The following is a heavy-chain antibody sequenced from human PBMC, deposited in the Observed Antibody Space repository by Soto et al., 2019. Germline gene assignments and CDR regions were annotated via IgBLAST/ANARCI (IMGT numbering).Heavy chain of an antibody. D-gene: IGHD4-17*01. Sequence: ASVKVSCKASGYTFTSYAMHWVRQAPGQRLEWMGWINAGNGNTKYSQKFQGRVTITRDTSASTAYMELSSLRSEDTAVYYCARSGDYGDYVGWFDPWGQGTLVIVSS. J-gene: IGHJ5*02. CDR3: ARSGDYGDYVGWFDP. V-gene: IGHV1-3*01. CDR1: GYTFTSYA. CDR2: INAGNGNT.